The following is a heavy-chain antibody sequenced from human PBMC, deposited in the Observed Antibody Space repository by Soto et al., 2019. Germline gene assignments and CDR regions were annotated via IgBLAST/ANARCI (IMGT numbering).Heavy chain of an antibody. Sequence: QMQLQESGPGLVKPSETLSLTCTVSGGSISDYYWSWIRQPAGKALEWIGRIYTSGGTDYNPSLRSRVTISIDTSKNQFSLKVTSMTAADTAVYYCARERREKIHDGYDIDYWGQGTLVTVSS. V-gene: IGHV4-4*07. D-gene: IGHD5-12*01. CDR3: ARERREKIHDGYDIDY. CDR1: GGSISDYY. CDR2: IYTSGGT. J-gene: IGHJ4*02.